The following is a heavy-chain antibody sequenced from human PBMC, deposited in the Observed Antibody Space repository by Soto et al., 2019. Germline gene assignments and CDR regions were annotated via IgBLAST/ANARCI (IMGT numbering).Heavy chain of an antibody. CDR2: ISGGGSGT. V-gene: IGHV3-23*01. CDR1: GFTFNNYA. D-gene: IGHD3-9*01. CDR3: AKGVLRYFDWSRQRQYYYYYMDV. J-gene: IGHJ6*03. Sequence: GGSLRLSCAASGFTFNNYAMSWVRQAPGKGLEWVAGISGGGSGTYYADSVKGRFTVSRDNSKKTLYLQMNSLRAEDTALYYCAKGVLRYFDWSRQRQYYYYYMDVWGKGTTVTVSS.